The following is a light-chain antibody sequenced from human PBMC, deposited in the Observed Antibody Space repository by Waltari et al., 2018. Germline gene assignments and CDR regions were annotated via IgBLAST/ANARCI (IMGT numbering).Light chain of an antibody. J-gene: IGLJ2*01. CDR3: GSFTSNYTPI. CDR1: SSDIGAYAY. Sequence: QSALTQPASVSGSPGQSITISCTGTSSDIGAYAYVSWYQQHPGKAPKLMIYDVRNRPSGVSNRFSGSKSGNTASLTISGLQAEDEADYYCGSFTSNYTPIFGGGTKLTVL. CDR2: DVR. V-gene: IGLV2-14*03.